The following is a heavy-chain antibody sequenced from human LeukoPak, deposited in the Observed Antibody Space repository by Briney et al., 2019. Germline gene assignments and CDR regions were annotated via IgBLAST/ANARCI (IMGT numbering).Heavy chain of an antibody. D-gene: IGHD1-26*01. CDR1: GFTFSSYG. V-gene: IGHV3-33*01. CDR2: IWYDGNNK. Sequence: PGRSLRLSCAASGFTFSSYGMHWVRQAPGKGLEWVAVIWYDGNNKYYADFVKGRFTISRDNSKNTLYLQMSSLRAEDTAVYNCARDRGSREDGMDVWGQGTTVTVSS. CDR3: ARDRGSREDGMDV. J-gene: IGHJ6*02.